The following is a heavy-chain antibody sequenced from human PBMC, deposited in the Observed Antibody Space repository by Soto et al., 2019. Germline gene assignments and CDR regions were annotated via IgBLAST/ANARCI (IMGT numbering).Heavy chain of an antibody. D-gene: IGHD3-16*02. CDR3: ARLMRRLRLGELSLTY. V-gene: IGHV4-4*02. CDR2: IYHSGST. J-gene: IGHJ4*02. Sequence: SETLSLTCAVSGGSISSSNWWSWVRQPPGKGLEWIGEIYHSGSTNYNPSLKSRVTISVDKSKNQFSLKLSSVTAADTAVYYCARLMRRLRLGELSLTYWGQGTLVTVSS. CDR1: GGSISSSNW.